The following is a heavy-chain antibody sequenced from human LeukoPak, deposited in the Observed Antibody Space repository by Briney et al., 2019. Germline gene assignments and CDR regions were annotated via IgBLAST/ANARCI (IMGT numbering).Heavy chain of an antibody. J-gene: IGHJ4*02. CDR2: IYYSGST. V-gene: IGHV4-59*01. CDR1: GGSISSYY. D-gene: IGHD3-22*01. CDR3: ASYTYYYDSSGYPA. Sequence: PSETLSPTCTVSGGSISSYYWSWIRQPPGKGLEWIGYIYYSGSTNYTPSLKSRVTISVDTSKNQFSLKLSSVTAADTAVYYCASYTYYYDSSGYPAWGQGTLVTVSS.